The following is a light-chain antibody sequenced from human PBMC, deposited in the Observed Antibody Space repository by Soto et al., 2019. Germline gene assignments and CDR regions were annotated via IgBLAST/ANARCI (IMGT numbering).Light chain of an antibody. J-gene: IGLJ2*01. Sequence: QSALTQPASVSGSPGQSITISCTGTSSDVGGYNYVSWYQQHPDKAPKLMIYDVTNRPSGVSNRFSGSKSGNTASLTISGLQAEDEADYYCRSYTSSSTLVVFGGGTKVTVL. CDR2: DVT. V-gene: IGLV2-14*01. CDR1: SSDVGGYNY. CDR3: RSYTSSSTLVV.